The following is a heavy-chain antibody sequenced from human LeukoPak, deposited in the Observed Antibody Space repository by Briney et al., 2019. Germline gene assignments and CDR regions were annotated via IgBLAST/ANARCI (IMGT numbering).Heavy chain of an antibody. CDR1: GGTFSSYA. Sequence: ASVKVSCKASGGTFSSYAISWVRQAPGQGLEWMGGIIPIFGTANYAQKFQGRVTITTDESTSTAYMELSSLGSEDTAVYYCARTNLAVDTAMVNWFDPWGQGTLVTVSS. J-gene: IGHJ5*02. CDR2: IIPIFGTA. V-gene: IGHV1-69*05. CDR3: ARTNLAVDTAMVNWFDP. D-gene: IGHD5-18*01.